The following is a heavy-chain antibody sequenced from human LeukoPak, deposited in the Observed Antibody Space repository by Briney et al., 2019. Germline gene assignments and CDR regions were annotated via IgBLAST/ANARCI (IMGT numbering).Heavy chain of an antibody. CDR1: EFNTYA. CDR3: AKALREGHRPVYTYYHMAV. J-gene: IGHJ6*03. D-gene: IGHD5/OR15-5a*01. CDR2: ISGSGTTP. Sequence: GGSLRLSCAASEFNTYAVIWVRQAPGKGLEWVSTISGSGTTPYHADSVKGRFTISRDTSKSTVFLQMNSLRADDTAVYYCAKALREGHRPVYTYYHMAVWGKGTTVTVSS. V-gene: IGHV3-23*01.